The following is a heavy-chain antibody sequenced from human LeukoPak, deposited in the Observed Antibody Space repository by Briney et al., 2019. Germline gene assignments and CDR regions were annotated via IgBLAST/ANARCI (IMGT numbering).Heavy chain of an antibody. CDR1: GYSFTSYW. CDR3: ARHVLTIHSAFDI. CDR2: IYPGDSDT. V-gene: IGHV5-51*01. D-gene: IGHD4/OR15-4a*01. J-gene: IGHJ3*02. Sequence: GESLKISCKGSGYSFTSYWIGRVRQMPGKGLEWMGIIYPGDSDTRYSPSFQGQVTISADKSISTAYLQWSSLKASDTAMYYCARHVLTIHSAFDIWGQGTMVTVSS.